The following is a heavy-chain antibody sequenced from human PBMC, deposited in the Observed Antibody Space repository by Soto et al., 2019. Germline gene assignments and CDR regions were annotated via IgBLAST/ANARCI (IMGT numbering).Heavy chain of an antibody. V-gene: IGHV4-39*02. D-gene: IGHD2-21*01. CDR2: IYYSGSI. J-gene: IGHJ6*02. Sequence: SETLSLTCTVSGGSISSDSYYWDWIRQPPGEGLEWIGNIYYSGSIYYNPSLKSRVTVSVDTSKNQFSLKLSSVTAADTAVYYCAREYVVAQPYYYGMDVWGQGTTVTVS. CDR1: GGSISSDSYY. CDR3: AREYVVAQPYYYGMDV.